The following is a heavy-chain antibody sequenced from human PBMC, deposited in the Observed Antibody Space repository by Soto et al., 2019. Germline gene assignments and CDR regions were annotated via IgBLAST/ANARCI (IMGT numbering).Heavy chain of an antibody. CDR3: AKDRTAAARNFDY. Sequence: GGSLRLSCAASGFTFSNAWMSWVRQAPGKGLEWVSAISTAVGATYYADSVKGRFTISRDDSKNTLYLQMDSLRAEDTAVYYCAKDRTAAARNFDYWGQGTLVTAPQ. V-gene: IGHV3-23*01. CDR2: ISTAVGAT. D-gene: IGHD2-21*02. J-gene: IGHJ4*02. CDR1: GFTFSNAW.